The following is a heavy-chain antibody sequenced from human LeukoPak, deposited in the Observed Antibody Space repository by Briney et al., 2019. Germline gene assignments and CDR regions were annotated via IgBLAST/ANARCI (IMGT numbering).Heavy chain of an antibody. CDR2: IYNSGST. D-gene: IGHD3-22*01. J-gene: IGHJ3*02. Sequence: PSETLSLTCTVSGGSISTYYWGWIRQPPGKGLEWIAYIYNSGSTNSNPSLKSRVTISVDTSKNQFSLRLSSVTAADTAVYYCARIYYDSGAYYRRAFDIWGQGTMVSASS. CDR3: ARIYYDSGAYYRRAFDI. CDR1: GGSISTYY. V-gene: IGHV4-59*01.